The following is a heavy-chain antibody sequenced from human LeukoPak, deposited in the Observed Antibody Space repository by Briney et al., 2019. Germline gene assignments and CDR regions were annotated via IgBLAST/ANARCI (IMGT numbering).Heavy chain of an antibody. CDR2: IYYSGST. CDR1: GGSISSSSYY. J-gene: IGHJ5*02. Sequence: SETLSLTCTVSGGSISSSSYYWGWIRQPPGKGLEWIGSIYYSGSTYYNPSLKSRVTISVDTSKNQFSLKLSSVTAADTAVYYCARDSDADYTNNWFDPWGQGTLVTVSP. D-gene: IGHD4-17*01. V-gene: IGHV4-39*07. CDR3: ARDSDADYTNNWFDP.